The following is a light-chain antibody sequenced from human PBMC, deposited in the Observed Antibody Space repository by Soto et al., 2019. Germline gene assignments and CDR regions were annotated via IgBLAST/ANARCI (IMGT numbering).Light chain of an antibody. V-gene: IGLV2-14*01. CDR2: EVS. CDR3: SSYTRSSTYV. CDR1: SSDVGRYNY. J-gene: IGLJ1*01. Sequence: QSALTQPASVSGSPGQSITISCTGTSSDVGRYNYVSWYQQHPGKAPKLMIYEVSNRPSGVSNRFSGSKSGNTASLTISGLQAEDEADYYCSSYTRSSTYVFGTGTKLTVL.